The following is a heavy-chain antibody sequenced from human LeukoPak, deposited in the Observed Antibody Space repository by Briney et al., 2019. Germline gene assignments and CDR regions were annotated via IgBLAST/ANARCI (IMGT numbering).Heavy chain of an antibody. J-gene: IGHJ3*02. CDR3: ARGGPGGYSYGYRPRAFDI. Sequence: SETLSLTCAVYGGSFSGYYWRWIRQPPGKGLEWIGEINHSGSPNYNPSLKSRATISVDTSKNQFSLKLSSVTAADTAVYYCARGGPGGYSYGYRPRAFDIWGQGTMVTVSS. CDR2: INHSGSP. CDR1: GGSFSGYY. V-gene: IGHV4-34*01. D-gene: IGHD5-18*01.